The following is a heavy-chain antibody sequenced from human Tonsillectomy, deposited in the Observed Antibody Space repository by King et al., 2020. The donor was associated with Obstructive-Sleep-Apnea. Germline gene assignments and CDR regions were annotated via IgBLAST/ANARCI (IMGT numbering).Heavy chain of an antibody. CDR3: ARDYADKLTGHYRFDQ. D-gene: IGHD3-9*01. CDR1: GFTFSNFA. J-gene: IGHJ5*02. CDR2: ISYDGNNK. Sequence: VQLVESGGGVVQPGRSLRISCAASGFTFSNFAMHWVRQAPGKGLEWVAVISYDGNNKYYADSVKGRFTISRDNSKNTLYLQMNSLRAEETAVYYCARDYADKLTGHYRFDQWGQGTLVTVSS. V-gene: IGHV3-30*01.